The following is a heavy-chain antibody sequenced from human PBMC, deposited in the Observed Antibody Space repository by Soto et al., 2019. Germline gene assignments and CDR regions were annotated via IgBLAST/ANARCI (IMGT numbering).Heavy chain of an antibody. D-gene: IGHD3-16*01. Sequence: EVQLLQSGGGLVQPGGSLRLSCAASGFIFSNYAINWVRQAPGKGLECVSIVTSRGDTTYHADSVMGRFTISRDNSKNTLYLQVNSLTAEDTALYSWAKDRLGGGLDYWGQGTLVSVSS. J-gene: IGHJ4*02. V-gene: IGHV3-23*01. CDR3: AKDRLGGGLDY. CDR2: VTSRGDTT. CDR1: GFIFSNYA.